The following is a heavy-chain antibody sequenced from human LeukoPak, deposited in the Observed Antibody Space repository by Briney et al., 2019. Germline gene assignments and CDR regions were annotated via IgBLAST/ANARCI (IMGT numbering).Heavy chain of an antibody. D-gene: IGHD1-26*01. CDR3: ARDKAVGATNFDS. Sequence: PGGSLTLSCAASGFTFSEYWMAWVRQAPGKGLEWVANIKQDGGEKYYVDSVKGRFTISRDNAENSLFLQMNGLRAEDTAVYYCARDKAVGATNFDSWGQGTLVSVSS. CDR1: GFTFSEYW. V-gene: IGHV3-7*01. CDR2: IKQDGGEK. J-gene: IGHJ4*02.